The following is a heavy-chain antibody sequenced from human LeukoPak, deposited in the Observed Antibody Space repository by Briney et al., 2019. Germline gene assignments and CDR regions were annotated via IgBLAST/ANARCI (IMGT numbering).Heavy chain of an antibody. D-gene: IGHD2/OR15-2a*01. V-gene: IGHV3-20*04. J-gene: IGHJ4*02. CDR3: ARDFYDGFALDY. CDR2: INWNGGST. Sequence: AGGSLRLSCAASGFTFDDYGMSWVRQAPGKGLEWVSGINWNGGSTGYADSVKGRFTISRDNAKNSLYLQMDNLRAEDTGVYYCARDFYDGFALDYWGQGTLVTVSS. CDR1: GFTFDDYG.